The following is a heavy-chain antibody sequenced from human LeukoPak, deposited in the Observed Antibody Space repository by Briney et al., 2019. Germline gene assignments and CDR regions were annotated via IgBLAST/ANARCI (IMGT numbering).Heavy chain of an antibody. CDR3: ARAGGYCSSTSCYWYY. CDR1: GGTFSSYA. CDR2: IIPIFGTA. J-gene: IGHJ4*02. D-gene: IGHD2-2*03. Sequence: SVKLSCRASGGTFSSYAISCVRQAPGQGLEWMGGIIPIFGTANYAQKFQGRVTITTDESTCTAYMELSSRSCEDTAVYYWARAGGYCSSTSCYWYYWGQGTLVTVSS. V-gene: IGHV1-69*05.